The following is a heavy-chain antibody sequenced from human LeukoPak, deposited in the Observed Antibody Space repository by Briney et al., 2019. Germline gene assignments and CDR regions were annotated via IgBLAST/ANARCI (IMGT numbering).Heavy chain of an antibody. J-gene: IGHJ4*02. Sequence: SQTLSLTCAISGDSVSSNSAALNWIRQSPSRGLEWLGRTYYKSKWYNDYAVSVKSRITINPDTSKNQFPLQLNSVTPEDTAVYYCAREGAAGLSFDYWGQGILVTVSS. CDR1: GDSVSSNSAA. V-gene: IGHV6-1*01. D-gene: IGHD6-13*01. CDR2: TYYKSKWYN. CDR3: AREGAAGLSFDY.